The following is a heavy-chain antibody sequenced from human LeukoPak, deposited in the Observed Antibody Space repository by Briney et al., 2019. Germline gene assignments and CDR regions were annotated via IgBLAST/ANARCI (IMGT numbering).Heavy chain of an antibody. V-gene: IGHV3-30*02. D-gene: IGHD5-18*01. Sequence: GGSLRLSCAASGFAFSGCGMHWVRQAPGKGLEWVAFIWYDGRDKYYTDSVKGRFTISRDNSQNTLYLQRNSLRAEDTAMYYCAKDPYSYGSYFDYWGQGTLVTVSS. J-gene: IGHJ4*02. CDR2: IWYDGRDK. CDR3: AKDPYSYGSYFDY. CDR1: GFAFSGCG.